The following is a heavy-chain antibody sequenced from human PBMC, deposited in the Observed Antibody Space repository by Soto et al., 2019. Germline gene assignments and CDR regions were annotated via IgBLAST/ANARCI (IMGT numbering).Heavy chain of an antibody. V-gene: IGHV1-69*12. D-gene: IGHD2-15*01. CDR2: IIPIFGTA. CDR3: ARDGPREKYGGNYYYHMDV. Sequence: QVQLVQSGAEVKKPGSSVKVSCKASGGTFSTYAISWVRQAPGQGLEWMGGIIPIFGTADYAQEFQGRVTITADESTSTAYMGLRSMSSEDTTVDYCARDGPREKYGGNYYYHMDVLRAETPVTVSS. CDR1: GGTFSTYA. J-gene: IGHJ6*04.